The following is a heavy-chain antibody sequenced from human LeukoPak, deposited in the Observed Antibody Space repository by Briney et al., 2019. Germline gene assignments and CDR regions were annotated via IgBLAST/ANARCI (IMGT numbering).Heavy chain of an antibody. D-gene: IGHD3-3*01. V-gene: IGHV4-59*01. CDR2: IYYSGST. Sequence: PSETLSLTCTVSGGFISSYYWSWIRQPPGKGLEWIGYIYYSGSTNYNPSLKSRVTISVDTSKNQFSLKLSSVTAADTAVYYCARGGYYDFWSGYPRDYYGMDVWGQGTTVTVSS. CDR3: ARGGYYDFWSGYPRDYYGMDV. J-gene: IGHJ6*02. CDR1: GGFISSYY.